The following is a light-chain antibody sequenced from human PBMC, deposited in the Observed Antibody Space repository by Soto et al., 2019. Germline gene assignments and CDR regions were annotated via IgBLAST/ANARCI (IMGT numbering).Light chain of an antibody. CDR2: GAS. V-gene: IGKV3-20*01. CDR1: QSVSKNY. J-gene: IGKJ1*01. Sequence: ESVLTQSPGTLSLSPGERATLSCRASQSVSKNYLAWYQQKPGPAPRLLIYGASNRATGIPDRFSGSGSGTDFTLTISRLEPEDFAVYYCQQYGSSGTFGQGTKVDIK. CDR3: QQYGSSGT.